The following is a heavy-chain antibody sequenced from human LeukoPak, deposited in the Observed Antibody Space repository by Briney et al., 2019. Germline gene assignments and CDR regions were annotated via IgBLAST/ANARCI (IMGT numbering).Heavy chain of an antibody. CDR2: IGGRGGST. Sequence: GGSLRLSCAASGFTFSSYAMHWVRQAPGKGLEWVSSIGGRGGSTYYADSVKGRFTISRDNSKNTLYLQMNSLRAEDTAVYYCARGGGYSYGSFDYWGQGTLVTVSS. CDR3: ARGGGYSYGSFDY. V-gene: IGHV3-23*01. J-gene: IGHJ4*02. D-gene: IGHD5-18*01. CDR1: GFTFSSYA.